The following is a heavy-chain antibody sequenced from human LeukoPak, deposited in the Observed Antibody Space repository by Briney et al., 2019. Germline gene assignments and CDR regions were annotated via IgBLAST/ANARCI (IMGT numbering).Heavy chain of an antibody. J-gene: IGHJ3*02. CDR1: GFTFDDYG. CDR3: ARGLGGSYYAAFYI. D-gene: IGHD1-26*01. V-gene: IGHV3-20*01. CDR2: INWNGGST. Sequence: GGSLRLSCAASGFTFDDYGMSWVRQAPGKGLEWVSGINWNGGSTGYADSVKGRFTISRDNAKNSLYLQINSLRAEDTALYHCARGLGGSYYAAFYIWGQGTMVTVSS.